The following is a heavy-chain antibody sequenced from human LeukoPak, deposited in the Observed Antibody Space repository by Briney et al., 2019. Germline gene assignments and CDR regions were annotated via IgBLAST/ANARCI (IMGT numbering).Heavy chain of an antibody. J-gene: IGHJ4*02. CDR2: ISGSGVT. Sequence: GGSLRLSCAASGFSFISYGMSWVRQAPGKGLEWVSGISGSGVTYYADSVKGRFTISRDNSKNIVNLQIKSLRAEDTALYYCAKDLGFTVTTLGDWGQGTLVIVSS. CDR1: GFSFISYG. V-gene: IGHV3-23*01. CDR3: AKDLGFTVTTLGD. D-gene: IGHD4-17*01.